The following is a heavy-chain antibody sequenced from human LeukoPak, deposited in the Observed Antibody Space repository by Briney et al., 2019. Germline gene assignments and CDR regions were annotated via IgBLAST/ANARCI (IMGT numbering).Heavy chain of an antibody. D-gene: IGHD6-13*01. Sequence: PGGSLRFSCAASGFTFSSYAMSWVRQAPGKGLEWVSAISGSGGSTYYADSVKGRFTISRDNSKNTLYLQMNSLRAEDTAVYYCAKGIGSSSWYYAFDIWGQGTMVTVSS. J-gene: IGHJ3*02. CDR1: GFTFSSYA. CDR3: AKGIGSSSWYYAFDI. V-gene: IGHV3-23*01. CDR2: ISGSGGST.